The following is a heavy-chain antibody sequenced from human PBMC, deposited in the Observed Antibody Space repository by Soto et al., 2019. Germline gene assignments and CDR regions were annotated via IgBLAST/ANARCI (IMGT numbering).Heavy chain of an antibody. CDR3: ARDRDFGNYFDSAY. CDR2: IIPMFGTP. V-gene: IGHV1-69*01. D-gene: IGHD1-26*01. CDR1: GGTFDTYA. Sequence: QVQLVQSGAEVRKLGSSVKVSCKASGGTFDTYAVSWVRQAPGQGLEWMGGIIPMFGTPYYGQRLQGRVTISADESTGTAYMELSSLRSEDTAVYYCARDRDFGNYFDSAYWGQGTLVTVSS. J-gene: IGHJ4*02.